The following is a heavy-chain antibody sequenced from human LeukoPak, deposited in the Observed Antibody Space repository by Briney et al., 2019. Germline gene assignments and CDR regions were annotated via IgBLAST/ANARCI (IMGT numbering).Heavy chain of an antibody. J-gene: IGHJ4*02. V-gene: IGHV3-74*01. CDR1: GFTLSSYW. CDR3: ARGRPHGNDY. D-gene: IGHD4-23*01. CDR2: IASDGNNR. Sequence: PGGSLRLSCAASGFTLSSYWMNWVRHVPGKGMVWVSRIASDGNNRDYADSVKGRFTISRDNAKNTLYLQMNSLRVEDTAVYYCARGRPHGNDYWGQGTLVTVSS.